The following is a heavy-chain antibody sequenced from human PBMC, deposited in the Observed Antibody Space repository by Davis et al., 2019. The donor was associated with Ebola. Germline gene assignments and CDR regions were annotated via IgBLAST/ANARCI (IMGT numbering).Heavy chain of an antibody. V-gene: IGHV3-13*01. CDR3: ARVRFGDTAVDY. Sequence: GESLKISFAASGFTFSSYDMHWVRQGTGKGLEWVSAIGTAGDTYYPGSVKGRFTISRENAKNSLHLQMNSLRAEDTAVYYCARVRFGDTAVDYWGQGTLVTVSS. CDR2: IGTAGDT. J-gene: IGHJ4*02. CDR1: GFTFSSYD. D-gene: IGHD5-18*01.